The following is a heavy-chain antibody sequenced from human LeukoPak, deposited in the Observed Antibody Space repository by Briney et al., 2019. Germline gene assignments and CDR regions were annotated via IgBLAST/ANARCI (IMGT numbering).Heavy chain of an antibody. D-gene: IGHD3-16*02. J-gene: IGHJ6*02. Sequence: PGGSLRLSCAASGFTFSSYEMIWVRQTPGKGLEWLSKFSGSGSTIHDADSVKGRFTVSRDNAKNSLYLQMNSLRAEDTAVYYCARRLSYYGMDVWGQGTTVTVSS. CDR1: GFTFSSYE. CDR2: FSGSGSTI. V-gene: IGHV3-48*03. CDR3: ARRLSYYGMDV.